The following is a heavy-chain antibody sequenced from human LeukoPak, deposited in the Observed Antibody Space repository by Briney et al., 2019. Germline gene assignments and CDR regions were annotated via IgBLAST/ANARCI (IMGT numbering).Heavy chain of an antibody. CDR3: ARGLHIVSAGYFDY. CDR1: GYTFTTYG. D-gene: IGHD6-13*01. J-gene: IGHJ4*02. V-gene: IGHV1-3*04. Sequence: ASVKVSCEASGYTFTTYGVHWVRQAPGQRLEWMGWINTGNGNTQYSQKIQGRVTITRDTSANTAFMELSNLRSEDTAVYYCARGLHIVSAGYFDYWGQGTLVTVSS. CDR2: INTGNGNT.